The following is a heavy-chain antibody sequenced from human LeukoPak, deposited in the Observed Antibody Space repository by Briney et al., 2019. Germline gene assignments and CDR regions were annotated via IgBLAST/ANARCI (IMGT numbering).Heavy chain of an antibody. CDR1: GGTFISYA. V-gene: IGHV1-69*13. Sequence: SVKVSCKASGGTFISYAISWVRQAPGQGLEWMGGIIPIFGTANYAQKFQGRVTITADESTSTAYMELSSLRSEDTAVYCCARSLVVDPLRMAYNWFDPWGQGTLVTVSS. J-gene: IGHJ5*02. CDR3: ARSLVVDPLRMAYNWFDP. D-gene: IGHD3-22*01. CDR2: IIPIFGTA.